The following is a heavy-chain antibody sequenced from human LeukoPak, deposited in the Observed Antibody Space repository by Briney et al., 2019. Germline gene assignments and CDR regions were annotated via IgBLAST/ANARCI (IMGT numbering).Heavy chain of an antibody. J-gene: IGHJ1*01. D-gene: IGHD3-22*01. CDR3: AREDLYYYDSSGSEYFQH. V-gene: IGHV1-2*02. CDR2: INPNSGGT. Sequence: ASVKVSCKASGYTFSGYYMHWVRQAPGQGLEWMGWINPNSGGTNYAQKFQGRVTMTRDTSISTAYMELSRLRSDDTAVYYCAREDLYYYDSSGSEYFQHWGQGTLVTVSS. CDR1: GYTFSGYY.